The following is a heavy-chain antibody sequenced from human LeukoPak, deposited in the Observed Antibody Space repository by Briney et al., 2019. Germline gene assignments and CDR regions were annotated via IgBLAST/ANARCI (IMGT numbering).Heavy chain of an antibody. CDR1: GFTFSSYS. D-gene: IGHD6-13*01. CDR2: IKQDGSEK. J-gene: IGHJ4*02. CDR3: ARVGIAATVDY. Sequence: GGSLRLSCAASGFTFSSYSMNWVRQAPGKGLEWVANIKQDGSEKYYVDSVKGRFTISRDNAKNSLYLQMNSLGAEDTAVYYCARVGIAATVDYWGQGTLVTVSS. V-gene: IGHV3-7*01.